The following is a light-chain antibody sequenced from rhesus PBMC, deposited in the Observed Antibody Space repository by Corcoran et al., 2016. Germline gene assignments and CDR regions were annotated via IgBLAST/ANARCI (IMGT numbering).Light chain of an antibody. CDR1: QSISSW. CDR3: QQFGSSPYS. CDR2: NAS. J-gene: IGKJ2*01. Sequence: DIQMTQSPSSLSASVGDTVTITCRVSQSISSWLAWYQQKPGKAPKLLIYNASTLQSGVPSRFSGSGSGTDFTLTISSLQSEDFATYFCQQFGSSPYSFGQGTRVEIK. V-gene: IGKV1-22*01.